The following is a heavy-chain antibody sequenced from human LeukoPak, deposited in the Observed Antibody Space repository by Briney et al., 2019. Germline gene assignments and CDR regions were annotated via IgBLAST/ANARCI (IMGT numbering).Heavy chain of an antibody. CDR1: GFTFSDYG. D-gene: IGHD3-9*01. Sequence: GGSLRLSCAVSGFTFSDYGMNWVRQAPGKGLEWVSYISYSSDIIHYADSVKGRFTISRDNSKNTLYLQMNSLRAEDTAVYYCAKDNSYYDILTGPEFDYWGQGTLVTVSS. V-gene: IGHV3-48*01. CDR3: AKDNSYYDILTGPEFDY. CDR2: ISYSSDII. J-gene: IGHJ4*02.